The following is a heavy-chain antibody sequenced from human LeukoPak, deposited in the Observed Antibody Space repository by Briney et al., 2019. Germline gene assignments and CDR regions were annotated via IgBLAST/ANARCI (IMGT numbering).Heavy chain of an antibody. CDR2: ISAYNGNT. D-gene: IGHD2-2*01. CDR1: GYTFTSYG. CDR3: ARESSRYYDRSDVGYFDY. J-gene: IGHJ4*02. Sequence: ASVKVSCKASGYTFTSYGISWVRQAPGQGLEWMGWISAYNGNTNYAQKFQGRVTITADKSTSTAYMELSSLRSEDTAVYYCARESSRYYDRSDVGYFDYWGQGTLVTVSS. V-gene: IGHV1-18*01.